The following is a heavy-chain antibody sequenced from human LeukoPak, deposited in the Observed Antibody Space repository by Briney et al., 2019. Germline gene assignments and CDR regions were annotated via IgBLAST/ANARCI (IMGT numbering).Heavy chain of an antibody. J-gene: IGHJ4*02. D-gene: IGHD2-2*01. CDR3: AGSLTRIVVVPANY. CDR1: GFTFSSYA. Sequence: GGSLRLSCAASGFTFSSYAMHWVRQAPGKGLEWVAVISYDGSNKYYADSVKGRFTISRDNSKNTLYLQMNSLRAKDTAVYYCAGSLTRIVVVPANYWGQGTLVTVSS. V-gene: IGHV3-30*01. CDR2: ISYDGSNK.